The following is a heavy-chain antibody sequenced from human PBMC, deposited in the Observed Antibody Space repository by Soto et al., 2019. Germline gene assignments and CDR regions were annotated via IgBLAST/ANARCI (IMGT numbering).Heavy chain of an antibody. V-gene: IGHV3-23*01. Sequence: PGGSLRLSCAASGFTFSSYAMSWVRQAPGKGLEWVSAISGSGGSTYYADSVKGRFTISRDNSKNTLYLQMNSLRAEDTAVYYYAKEKASVPAINPFDYWGQGTLVTVSS. D-gene: IGHD2-21*02. CDR1: GFTFSSYA. CDR2: ISGSGGST. CDR3: AKEKASVPAINPFDY. J-gene: IGHJ4*02.